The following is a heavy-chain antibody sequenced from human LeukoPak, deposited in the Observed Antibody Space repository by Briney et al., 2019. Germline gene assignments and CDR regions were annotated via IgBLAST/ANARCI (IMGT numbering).Heavy chain of an antibody. Sequence: SETLSLTCTVSGGSISSSSYYWGWIRQPPGKGLEWIGSIYYSGSTYYNPSLKSRVTISVDTSKNQLSLKLSSVTAADTAVYYCARLGFGENYFDYWGQGTLVTVSS. D-gene: IGHD3-10*01. CDR1: GGSISSSSYY. J-gene: IGHJ4*02. CDR2: IYYSGST. CDR3: ARLGFGENYFDY. V-gene: IGHV4-39*01.